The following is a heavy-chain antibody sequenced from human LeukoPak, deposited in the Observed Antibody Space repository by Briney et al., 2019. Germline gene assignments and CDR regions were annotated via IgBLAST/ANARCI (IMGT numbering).Heavy chain of an antibody. CDR3: ARHKKVVVVPAAIDY. J-gene: IGHJ4*02. V-gene: IGHV4-39*01. CDR1: GGSISSSSYY. Sequence: SETLSLTCTVSGGSISSSSYYWGWIRQPPGKGLEWIGSIYYSGSTYYNPPLKSRVTISVDTSKNQFSLKLSSVTAADTAVYYCARHKKVVVVPAAIDYWGQGTLVTVSS. CDR2: IYYSGST. D-gene: IGHD2-2*01.